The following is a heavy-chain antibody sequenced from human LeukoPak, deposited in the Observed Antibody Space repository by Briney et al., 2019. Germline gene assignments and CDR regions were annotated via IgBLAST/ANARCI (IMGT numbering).Heavy chain of an antibody. J-gene: IGHJ4*02. Sequence: SETLSLTCAVYGGSFSGYYWSWIRQPPGKGLEWIGEINHSGSTNYNPSLKSRVTISVDTSKNQFSLKLSSVTAADTAVYYCARGASPPPGYYGSGSYPFDYWGQGTLVTVSS. CDR1: GGSFSGYY. CDR2: INHSGST. CDR3: ARGASPPPGYYGSGSYPFDY. V-gene: IGHV4-34*01. D-gene: IGHD3-10*01.